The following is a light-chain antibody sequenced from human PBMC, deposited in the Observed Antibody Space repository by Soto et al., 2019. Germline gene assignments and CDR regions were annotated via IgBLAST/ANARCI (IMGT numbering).Light chain of an antibody. J-gene: IGKJ2*01. CDR3: QQYYSYPPT. CDR2: AAS. Sequence: AIRMTQSPSSFSASTGDRVTITCRASQGISSYLAWYQQKPGKAPKLLIYAASTLQSGVPSRFSGSGSGTDLILTISCLQSEDFATYSCQQYYSYPPTFGQGTKLEIK. CDR1: QGISSY. V-gene: IGKV1-8*01.